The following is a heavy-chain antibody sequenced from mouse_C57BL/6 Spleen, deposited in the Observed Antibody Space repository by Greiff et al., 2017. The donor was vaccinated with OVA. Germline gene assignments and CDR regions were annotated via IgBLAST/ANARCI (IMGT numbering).Heavy chain of an antibody. J-gene: IGHJ1*03. CDR3: ARDRDGNNWYFDV. CDR1: GFTFSDYY. CDR2: INYDGSST. V-gene: IGHV5-16*01. Sequence: EVRRVESEGGLVQPGSSMKLSCTASGFTFSDYYMAWVRQVPEKGLEWVANINYDGSSTYYLDSLKSRFIISRDNAKNILYLQMSSLKSEDTATYYCARDRDGNNWYFDVWGTGTTVTVSS. D-gene: IGHD2-1*01.